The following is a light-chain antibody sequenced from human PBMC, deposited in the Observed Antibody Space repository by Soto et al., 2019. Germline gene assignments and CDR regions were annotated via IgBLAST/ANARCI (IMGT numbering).Light chain of an antibody. CDR2: LNSDGSH. Sequence: QAVVTQSPSASASLGASVKLTCTLSRGHSSYAIAWHQQQPEKGPQYLIKLNSDGSHSKGDGIPDRFSGSSSGAERYLTISSLRSEDEADYYCQTWGTSLVVFGGGTKVTVL. J-gene: IGLJ2*01. CDR3: QTWGTSLVV. CDR1: RGHSSYA. V-gene: IGLV4-69*01.